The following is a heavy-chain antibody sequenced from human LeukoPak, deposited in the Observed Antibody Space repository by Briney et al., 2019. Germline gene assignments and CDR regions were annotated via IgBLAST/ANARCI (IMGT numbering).Heavy chain of an antibody. CDR2: ISGSGGST. J-gene: IGHJ5*02. CDR3: ARVVAGIDWFDL. D-gene: IGHD6-19*01. CDR1: GFTFSSYA. V-gene: IGHV3-23*01. Sequence: GGSLRLSCAASGFTFSSYAMSWARQAPGKGLEWVSAISGSGGSTYYADSVKGRFTISRDNAKNSLYLQLNSLRDEDTAVYYCARVVAGIDWFDLWGQGTLVTVSS.